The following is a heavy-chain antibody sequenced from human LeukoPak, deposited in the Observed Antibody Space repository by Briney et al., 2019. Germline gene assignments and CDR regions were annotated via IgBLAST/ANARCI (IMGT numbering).Heavy chain of an antibody. D-gene: IGHD3-9*01. V-gene: IGHV1-69*06. CDR3: AIEYRLLTPREDLRYFDWLSSLDY. CDR2: IIPIFGTA. J-gene: IGHJ4*02. CDR1: GGTFSSYA. Sequence: PWASVKVSCKASGGTFSSYAISWVRQAPGQGLEWMGGIIPIFGTANYAQKFQGRVTITADKSTSTAYMELSSLRSEDTAVYYCAIEYRLLTPREDLRYFDWLSSLDYWGQGTLVTVSS.